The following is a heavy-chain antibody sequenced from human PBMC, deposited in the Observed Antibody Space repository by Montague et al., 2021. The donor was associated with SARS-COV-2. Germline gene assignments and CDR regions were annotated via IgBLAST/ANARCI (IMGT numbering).Heavy chain of an antibody. CDR1: GGSISSGSYY. Sequence: TLSLTCTVSGGSISSGSYYWSWIRQPAGKGLEWIGRIYTSGSTNNNPSLKSRVTISVDTSKNQFSLKLSSVTAADTAVYYCAREGRTTDYDILTGYYYYYYMDVWGKGTTVTVSS. D-gene: IGHD3-9*01. CDR2: IYTSGST. J-gene: IGHJ6*03. V-gene: IGHV4-61*02. CDR3: AREGRTTDYDILTGYYYYYYMDV.